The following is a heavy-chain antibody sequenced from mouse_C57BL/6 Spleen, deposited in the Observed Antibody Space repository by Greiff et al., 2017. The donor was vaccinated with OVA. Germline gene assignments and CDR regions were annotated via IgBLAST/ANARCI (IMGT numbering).Heavy chain of an antibody. J-gene: IGHJ4*01. V-gene: IGHV1-50*01. CDR1: GYTFTSYW. CDR2: IDPSDSYT. D-gene: IGHD6-1*01. CDR3: ARSTGRDYAMDY. Sequence: VKLQQPGAELVKPGASVKLSCKASGYTFTSYWMQWVKQRPGQGLEWIGEIDPSDSYTNYNQKFKGKATLTVDTSSSTAYMQLSSLTSEDSAVYYCARSTGRDYAMDYWGQGTSVTVSS.